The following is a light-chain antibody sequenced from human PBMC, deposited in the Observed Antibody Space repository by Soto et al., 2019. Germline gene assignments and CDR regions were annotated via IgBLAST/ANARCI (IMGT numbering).Light chain of an antibody. J-gene: IGKJ2*01. CDR1: QSVSTN. V-gene: IGKV3-20*01. CDR2: GAS. CDR3: QQYGDSPYT. Sequence: EIVLTQSPGTLSLSPGERATLSCRASQSVSTNLAWYQQKPGQAPRLLIYGASTGATDIPARFSGSGSGTEFILTISRLEPEDFAVYYCQQYGDSPYTFGQGTQVDTK.